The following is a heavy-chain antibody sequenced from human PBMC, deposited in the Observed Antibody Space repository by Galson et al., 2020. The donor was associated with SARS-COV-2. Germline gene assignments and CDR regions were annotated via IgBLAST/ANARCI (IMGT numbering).Heavy chain of an antibody. V-gene: IGHV4-34*01. J-gene: IGHJ4*02. CDR3: ARGTRFAVTTYNDY. Sequence: ETSETLSLTCAVYGGSFSGYHWSWIRQSPGKGLEWIGESDHTGSTNDNPSLRSRISISVDTSKNQFSLKLRSVTVADTAVYYCARGTRFAVTTYNDYWGQGTLVTVSS. D-gene: IGHD4-17*01. CDR2: SDHTGST. CDR1: GGSFSGYH.